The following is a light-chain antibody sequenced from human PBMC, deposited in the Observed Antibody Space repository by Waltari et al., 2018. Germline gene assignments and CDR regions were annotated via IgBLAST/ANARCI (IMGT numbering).Light chain of an antibody. CDR1: QSISNS. CDR3: QQRTNWPPVLA. J-gene: IGKJ5*01. V-gene: IGKV3-11*01. Sequence: EAVLRQSPATLSLSPGESATLSCRASQSISNSLAWYQQKPGQAPRLLIYDASNRAPGIPAKVSGSGSGTDFTLTIDSLEPEDFAVYYCQQRTNWPPVLAFGQGTRLEIK. CDR2: DAS.